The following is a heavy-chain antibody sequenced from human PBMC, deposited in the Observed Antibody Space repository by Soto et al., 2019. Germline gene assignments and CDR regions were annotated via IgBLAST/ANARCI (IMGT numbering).Heavy chain of an antibody. D-gene: IGHD3-10*01. CDR3: ARRQGHGSGSWGYCLDC. V-gene: IGHV2-5*02. Sequence: QITLKESGPTLVKPTQTLTLTCTFSGFSLNTSGVAVGWIRQPPGKALQWLALIYWDDDKRYSPSLKSSLTITKDTSKHQVVLTMTNRDPLDTATYSCARRQGHGSGSWGYCLDCWGKGTLVTVS. CDR1: GFSLNTSGVA. CDR2: IYWDDDK. J-gene: IGHJ4*02.